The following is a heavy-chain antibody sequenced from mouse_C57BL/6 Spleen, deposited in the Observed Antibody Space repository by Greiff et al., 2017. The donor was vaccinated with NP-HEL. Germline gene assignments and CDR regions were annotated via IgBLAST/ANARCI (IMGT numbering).Heavy chain of an antibody. J-gene: IGHJ3*01. CDR3: ERDGGYDYGGGFAY. V-gene: IGHV1-4*01. D-gene: IGHD2-4*01. CDR1: GYTFTSYT. Sequence: VQLQQSGAELARPGASVKMSCKASGYTFTSYTMHWVKQRPGQGLEWIGYINPSSGYTKYNQKFKDKATLTADKSSSTAYMQLSSLTSEDSAVNYCERDGGYDYGGGFAYWGQGTLVTVSA. CDR2: INPSSGYT.